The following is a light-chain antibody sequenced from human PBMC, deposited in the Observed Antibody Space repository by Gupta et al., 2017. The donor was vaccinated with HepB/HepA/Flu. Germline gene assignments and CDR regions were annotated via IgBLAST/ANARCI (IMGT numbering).Light chain of an antibody. CDR3: QQYDNLSLT. V-gene: IGKV1-33*01. Sequence: DIQMTQSPSSLSASVGDRVTITCQASQEISNYLNWYQQKPGKAPKLLIYDASNLETGVPSRFSGSGSGTDFTFTISSLQPEDFATYYCQQYDNLSLTFGGGTKVEIK. CDR2: DAS. CDR1: QEISNY. J-gene: IGKJ4*01.